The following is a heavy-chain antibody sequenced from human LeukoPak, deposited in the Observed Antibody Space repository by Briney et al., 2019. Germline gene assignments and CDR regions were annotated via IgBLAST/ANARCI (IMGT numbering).Heavy chain of an antibody. V-gene: IGHV1-2*02. J-gene: IGHJ4*02. CDR2: INPNSGGT. CDR3: ARGGSSGWRTPNDDY. Sequence: ASVKVSCKSSGYTFIYYYIYWVRQAPGQGLEWMGWINPNSGGTNYAQNFQGRVTMTRDTSFTTAYMELGSLRADDTAVYYCARGGSSGWRTPNDDYWGQGTLVTVSS. CDR1: GYTFIYYY. D-gene: IGHD6-19*01.